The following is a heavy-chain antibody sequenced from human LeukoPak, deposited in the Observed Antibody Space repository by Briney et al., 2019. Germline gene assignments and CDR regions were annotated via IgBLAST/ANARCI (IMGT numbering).Heavy chain of an antibody. CDR3: ARGVWQTLHSAYYYYYMDV. V-gene: IGHV1-69*05. J-gene: IGHJ6*03. Sequence: ASVKVSCKASGGTFSSYAISWVRQAPGQGLEWMGGIIPIFGTANYAQKFQGRATITTDESTSTAYMELSSLRSEDTAVYYCARGVWQTLHSAYYYYYMDVWGKGTTVTVSS. CDR1: GGTFSSYA. D-gene: IGHD6-6*01. CDR2: IIPIFGTA.